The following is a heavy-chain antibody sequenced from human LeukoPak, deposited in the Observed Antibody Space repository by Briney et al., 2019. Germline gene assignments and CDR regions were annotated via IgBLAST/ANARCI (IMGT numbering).Heavy chain of an antibody. D-gene: IGHD6-13*01. V-gene: IGHV3-23*01. CDR2: ISGSGGST. J-gene: IGHJ5*02. CDR3: AKDGRIAAAGSPPRWFDP. Sequence: GGSLRLFCAASGFTFSSYAMSWVRQAPGKGLEWVSAISGSGGSTYYADSVKGRFTISRDNSKNTLYLQMNSLRAEDTAVYYCAKDGRIAAAGSPPRWFDPWGQGTLVTVSS. CDR1: GFTFSSYA.